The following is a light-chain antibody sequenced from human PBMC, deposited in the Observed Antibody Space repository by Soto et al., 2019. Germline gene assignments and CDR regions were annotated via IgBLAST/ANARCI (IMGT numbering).Light chain of an antibody. CDR3: QQYGSSPPLT. V-gene: IGKV3-20*01. CDR2: GAS. Sequence: EIVLTQSPATLSLSPGERATLSCRASQSVSSSYLGWYQQKPGQAPRLLIYGASNRATGIPDRFSGSGSGTEFTLTISRLEPEDFAVYYCQQYGSSPPLTFGGGTKVDIK. CDR1: QSVSSSY. J-gene: IGKJ4*01.